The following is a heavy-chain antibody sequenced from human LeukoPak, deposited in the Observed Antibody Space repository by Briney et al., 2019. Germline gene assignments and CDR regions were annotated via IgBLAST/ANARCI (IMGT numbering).Heavy chain of an antibody. J-gene: IGHJ5*02. V-gene: IGHV1-18*01. CDR3: ATAGSGWYRNWFDP. D-gene: IGHD6-19*01. CDR1: GYTFTSYG. CDR2: ISSYNGNT. Sequence: ASVKVSCKASGYTFTSYGISWVRQAPGQGLEWMGWISSYNGNTNYAQKLQGRVTMTEDTSTDTAYMELSSLRSEDTAVYYCATAGSGWYRNWFDPWGQGTLVTVSS.